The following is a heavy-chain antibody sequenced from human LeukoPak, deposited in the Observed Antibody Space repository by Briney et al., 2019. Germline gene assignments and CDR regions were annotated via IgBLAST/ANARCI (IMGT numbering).Heavy chain of an antibody. Sequence: SGTLSLTCSVSTDSTNTYYWSWIRQSPGKGLEWIGHIYHSGSTDYNPSFKSRVTISIDMSKKEFSLKLTSVTVADTAMYYCVRLRWELLAPYFDYWGQGAFVIVSS. CDR2: IYHSGST. D-gene: IGHD2-15*01. V-gene: IGHV4-59*01. CDR1: TDSTNTYY. J-gene: IGHJ4*02. CDR3: VRLRWELLAPYFDY.